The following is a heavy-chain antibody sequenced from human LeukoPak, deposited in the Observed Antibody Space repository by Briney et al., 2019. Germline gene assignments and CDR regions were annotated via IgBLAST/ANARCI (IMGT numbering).Heavy chain of an antibody. J-gene: IGHJ4*02. CDR2: MNPNSGAT. V-gene: IGHV1-8*01. D-gene: IGHD2-15*01. CDR1: GYTFTSYD. Sequence: ASVKVSCKASGYTFTSYDFNWLRQATGQGPEWMGWMNPNSGATGYAQKFQGRVTMTRSASINTAYMELTNLRSEDTAVYYCARDQSEDIRVDFDYWGQGTLVTVSS. CDR3: ARDQSEDIRVDFDY.